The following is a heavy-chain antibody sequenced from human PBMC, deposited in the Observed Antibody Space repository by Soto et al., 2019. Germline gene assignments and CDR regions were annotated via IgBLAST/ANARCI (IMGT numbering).Heavy chain of an antibody. V-gene: IGHV4-59*08. D-gene: IGHD3-9*01. J-gene: IGHJ4*02. CDR2: IYDSGST. Sequence: PSETLSLTCTVSGGSIISYYWSWIRQPPGKGLEWIGYIYDSGSTSYNPSLKSRVTISVDTSKNQFSLKLSSVTAADTAVYYCARHPGYYDILTGYTTYYFDYWGQGILVTVSS. CDR3: ARHPGYYDILTGYTTYYFDY. CDR1: GGSIISYY.